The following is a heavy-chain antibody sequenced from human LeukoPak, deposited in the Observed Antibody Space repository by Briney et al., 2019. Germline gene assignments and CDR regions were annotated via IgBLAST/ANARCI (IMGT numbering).Heavy chain of an antibody. V-gene: IGHV4-59*04. CDR3: ASVRRGFGESSKYYSYYYMDV. CDR1: GGSLSNYY. Sequence: SETLSLTCTVSGGSLSNYYWSWIRQPPGKGLEWIGNIYYSGSTYCNPSLKSRVTISVDTSKNQSSLKLSAVTAADTAVYYCASVRRGFGESSKYYSYYYMDVWGNGTTVTISS. D-gene: IGHD3-10*01. J-gene: IGHJ6*03. CDR2: IYYSGST.